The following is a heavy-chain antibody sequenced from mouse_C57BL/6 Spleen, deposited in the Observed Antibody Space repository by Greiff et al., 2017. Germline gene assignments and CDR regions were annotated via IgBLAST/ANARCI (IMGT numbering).Heavy chain of an antibody. CDR2: IDPEDGDT. Sequence: VQLQQSGAELVRPGASVKLSCTASGFNIKDYYMHWVKQRPEQGLEWIGRIDPEDGDTEYAPKFQGKATMTADTSSNNAYLQLSSLTSEDTAVYYCTSDYRNYDYFDYWGQGTTLTVSS. CDR3: TSDYRNYDYFDY. J-gene: IGHJ2*01. CDR1: GFNIKDYY. V-gene: IGHV14-1*01. D-gene: IGHD2-5*01.